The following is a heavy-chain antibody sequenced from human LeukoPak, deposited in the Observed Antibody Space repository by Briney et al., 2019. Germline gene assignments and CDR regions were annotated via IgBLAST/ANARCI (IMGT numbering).Heavy chain of an antibody. Sequence: SETLSLTCTVSGGSITIHFWTWIRQAPGKGLEWVGYVSKSGSTNYNPSLQSRITISVDTFKNQFFLKLTSMTAADTAVYFCARDDSGVSDAFDVWGQGTVVTVSS. CDR2: VSKSGST. D-gene: IGHD5/OR15-5a*01. CDR3: ARDDSGVSDAFDV. CDR1: GGSITIHF. J-gene: IGHJ3*01. V-gene: IGHV4-4*08.